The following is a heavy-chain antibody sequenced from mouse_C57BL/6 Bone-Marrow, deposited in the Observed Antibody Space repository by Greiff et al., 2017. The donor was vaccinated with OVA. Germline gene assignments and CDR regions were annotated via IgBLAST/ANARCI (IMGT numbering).Heavy chain of an antibody. J-gene: IGHJ1*03. CDR1: GYAFTNYL. D-gene: IGHD2-1*01. V-gene: IGHV1-54*01. Sequence: VKLMESGAELVRPGTSVKVSCKASGYAFTNYLIEWVKQRPGQGLEWIGVINPGSGGTNYNEKFKGKATLTADKSSSTAYMQLSSLTSEDSAVYFCARGLLWSYWYFDVWGTGTTVTVSS. CDR2: INPGSGGT. CDR3: ARGLLWSYWYFDV.